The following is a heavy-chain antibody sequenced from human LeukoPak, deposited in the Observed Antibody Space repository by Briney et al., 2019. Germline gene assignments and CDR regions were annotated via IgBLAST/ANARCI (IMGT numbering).Heavy chain of an antibody. Sequence: GGSLRLSCAASGFTFSSYGMHWVRQAPGKGLEWVAFIRYDGSNKYYADSVKGRLTISRDNSKNTLYLQMNSLRAEDTAVYYCAKAGGGWLQSPLFDYWGQGTLVTVSS. CDR3: AKAGGGWLQSPLFDY. J-gene: IGHJ4*02. D-gene: IGHD5-24*01. CDR1: GFTFSSYG. V-gene: IGHV3-30*02. CDR2: IRYDGSNK.